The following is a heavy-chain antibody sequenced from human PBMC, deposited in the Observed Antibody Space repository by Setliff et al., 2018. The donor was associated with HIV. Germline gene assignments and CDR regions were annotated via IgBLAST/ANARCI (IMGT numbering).Heavy chain of an antibody. CDR1: GFTVSSNY. J-gene: IGHJ3*02. V-gene: IGHV3-53*04. CDR2: IYSGGST. Sequence: SCAASGFTVSSNYMSWVRQAPGKGLEWVSVIYSGGSTYYADSVKGRFTISRHNSKNTLYLQMNSLRAEDTAVYYCARGVAATGNAFDIWGQGTMVTGS. CDR3: ARGVAATGNAFDI. D-gene: IGHD2-15*01.